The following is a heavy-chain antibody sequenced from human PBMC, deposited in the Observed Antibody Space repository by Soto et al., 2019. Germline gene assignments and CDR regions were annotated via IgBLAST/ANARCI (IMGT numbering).Heavy chain of an antibody. D-gene: IGHD6-13*01. CDR3: AKAGGAAGTVDYFDY. V-gene: IGHV3-23*01. Sequence: GGSLRLSCAASGFTFNNYAINWVRQSPGKGLEWVSVISGSAGSTYYADSVKGRFTITRDNSKSTLYLQMSSLRVEDTAVYYCAKAGGAAGTVDYFDYWGQGTLVTVSS. CDR2: ISGSAGST. J-gene: IGHJ4*02. CDR1: GFTFNNYA.